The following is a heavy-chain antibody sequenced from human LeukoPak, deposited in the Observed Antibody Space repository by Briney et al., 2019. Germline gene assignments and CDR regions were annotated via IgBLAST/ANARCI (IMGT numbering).Heavy chain of an antibody. CDR3: ARDPYFDAFDM. CDR1: GYIFSSYW. J-gene: IGHJ3*02. V-gene: IGHV3-7*01. CDR2: IKDEGNEQ. D-gene: IGHD3-3*01. Sequence: TGGSLRLSCVASGYIFSSYWMSGVRQATGKGREGVANIKDEGNEQYYVDSVRGRFTIFRDNDKNSLYLQKNSLRVEDTAMYYCARDPYFDAFDMWGQGTMVTVSS.